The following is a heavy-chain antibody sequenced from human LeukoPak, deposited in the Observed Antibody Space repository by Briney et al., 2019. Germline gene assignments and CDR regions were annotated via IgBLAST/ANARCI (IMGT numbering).Heavy chain of an antibody. V-gene: IGHV1-2*02. CDR2: INPNSGGT. CDR3: ARDPPAAITYYGMDV. CDR1: GYTFTGYY. J-gene: IGHJ6*02. D-gene: IGHD2-2*01. Sequence: GASVKDTCRASGYTFTGYYMHWVRQAPGQGLECMGWINPNSGGTNYARKFQGRVTMTMDTSISTAYMELSRQRSDDTAVYYCARDPPAAITYYGMDVWGQGTTVTVSS.